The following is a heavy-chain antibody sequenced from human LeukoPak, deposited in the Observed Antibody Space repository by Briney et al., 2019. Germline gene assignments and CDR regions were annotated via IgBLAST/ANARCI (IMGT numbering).Heavy chain of an antibody. CDR1: GYTFTSYD. J-gene: IGHJ4*02. Sequence: ASVKVSCKASGYTFTSYDINWVRQATGQGLEWMGWMNPNSGNTGYAQKFQGRVTITADESTSTAYMELSSLRSEDTAVYYCARIPDYGDYPVPLDYWGQGTLVTVSS. CDR2: MNPNSGNT. CDR3: ARIPDYGDYPVPLDY. V-gene: IGHV1-8*03. D-gene: IGHD4-17*01.